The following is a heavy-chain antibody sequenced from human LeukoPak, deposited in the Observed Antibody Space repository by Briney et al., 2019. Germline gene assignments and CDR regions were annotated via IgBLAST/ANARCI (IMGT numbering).Heavy chain of an antibody. CDR2: IYYSGST. J-gene: IGHJ4*02. CDR1: GFALKSYS. D-gene: IGHD1-7*01. Sequence: GSLRLSCASSGFALKSYSLTWIRQPPGKGLEWIGSIYYSGSTYYNPSLKSRVTISVDTSKNQFSLKLSSVTAADTAVYYCARANRELRGSDYWGQGTLVTVSS. V-gene: IGHV4-39*07. CDR3: ARANRELRGSDY.